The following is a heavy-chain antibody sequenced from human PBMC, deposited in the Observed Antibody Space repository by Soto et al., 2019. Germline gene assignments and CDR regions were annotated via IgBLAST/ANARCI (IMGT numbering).Heavy chain of an antibody. CDR1: GYTFTSYD. CDR3: ARGAYYDILTGYYNRGNWFDP. J-gene: IGHJ5*02. V-gene: IGHV1-8*01. D-gene: IGHD3-9*01. CDR2: MNPNSGNT. Sequence: ASVKVSCKASGYTFTSYDINWVRQATGQGLEWMGWMNPNSGNTGYAQKFQGRVTMTRNTSISTAYMELSSLRSEDTAVYYCARGAYYDILTGYYNRGNWFDPWGQGTLVTVSS.